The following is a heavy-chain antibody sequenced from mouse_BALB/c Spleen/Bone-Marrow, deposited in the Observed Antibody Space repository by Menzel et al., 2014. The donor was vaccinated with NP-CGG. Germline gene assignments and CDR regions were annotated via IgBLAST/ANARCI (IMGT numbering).Heavy chain of an antibody. CDR2: IDPANGNA. J-gene: IGHJ1*01. D-gene: IGHD2-14*01. CDR3: ASYRYSWYFDV. Sequence: VQLKQSGAELVKPGASVKLSCTVSGFNIKDTYMHWVKQRPEQGLEWTGRIDPANGNAKYDPKFQGKATITAGTSSSTAYLQRSSPTSQDTAVYYCASYRYSWYFDVWGPGTTVTVSS. V-gene: IGHV14-3*02. CDR1: GFNIKDTY.